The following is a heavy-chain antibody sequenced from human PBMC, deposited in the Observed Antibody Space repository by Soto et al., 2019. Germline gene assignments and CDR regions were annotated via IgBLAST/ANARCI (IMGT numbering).Heavy chain of an antibody. Sequence: QVQLQQWGAGLLKPSETLSLTCAVYGGSLSGYYWSWIRQPPGKGLEWIGEINHSGGTSYNPSLKSRVTISGDTYKNHFSLKLISVTAADTAVYYCARSKLDYWGQGTLVTVSS. CDR3: ARSKLDY. CDR1: GGSLSGYY. J-gene: IGHJ4*02. CDR2: INHSGGT. V-gene: IGHV4-34*01.